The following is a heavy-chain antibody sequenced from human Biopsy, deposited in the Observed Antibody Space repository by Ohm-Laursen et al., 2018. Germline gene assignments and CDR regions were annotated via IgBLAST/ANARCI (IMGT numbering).Heavy chain of an antibody. CDR1: SYTFTDYN. V-gene: IGHV1-2*02. D-gene: IGHD2-8*01. Sequence: SSVKVSCKASSYTFTDYNFHWMRQAPGQGLEWLGYINCKTGATNYAQKFQGTVTMTRDTSISTAYLALGSLRSADTAIYYCARDPLNGHKHFDYWGQGSLVTVSS. CDR3: ARDPLNGHKHFDY. J-gene: IGHJ4*02. CDR2: INCKTGAT.